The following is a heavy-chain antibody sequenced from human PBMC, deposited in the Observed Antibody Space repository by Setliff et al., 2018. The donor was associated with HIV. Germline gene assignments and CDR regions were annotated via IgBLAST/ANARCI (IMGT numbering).Heavy chain of an antibody. CDR1: GYSLSTYA. Sequence: GASVKVSCKASGYSLSTYAISWVRQAPGQGLEWMGWIDSNNGNTKYSQRFQGRVTFTSDTSANTAYMELRSLGSDDTAVYFCARRASTAEVFDYWGQGTLVTVSS. J-gene: IGHJ4*02. D-gene: IGHD1-1*01. CDR2: IDSNNGNT. V-gene: IGHV1-18*01. CDR3: ARRASTAEVFDY.